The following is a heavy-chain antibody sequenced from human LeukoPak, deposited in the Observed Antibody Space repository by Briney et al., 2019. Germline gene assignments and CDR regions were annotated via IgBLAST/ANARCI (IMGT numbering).Heavy chain of an antibody. Sequence: PGGSLRLSCAASGFTFSSYGMHWVRQAPGKGLEWVAVIWYDGSNKYYADSVKGRFTISRDNSKNTLYLQMNSLRAEDTAVYYCAKDLVGATRGRFDYWGQGTLVTVSS. J-gene: IGHJ4*02. D-gene: IGHD1-26*01. CDR2: IWYDGSNK. V-gene: IGHV3-33*06. CDR3: AKDLVGATRGRFDY. CDR1: GFTFSSYG.